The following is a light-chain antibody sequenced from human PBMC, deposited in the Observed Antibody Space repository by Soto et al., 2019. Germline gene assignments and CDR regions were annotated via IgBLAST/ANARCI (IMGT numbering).Light chain of an antibody. Sequence: DIEMTQCPSTLSASVGDRVTIPCRASQSISSWLAWYQQKPGKAPKLLIYKASSLESGVPSRFSCSGSGTEFTLTISSLQPDDFSTYDCQQYNSYPRTFGQGTKVDIK. CDR3: QQYNSYPRT. J-gene: IGKJ1*01. CDR2: KAS. V-gene: IGKV1-5*03. CDR1: QSISSW.